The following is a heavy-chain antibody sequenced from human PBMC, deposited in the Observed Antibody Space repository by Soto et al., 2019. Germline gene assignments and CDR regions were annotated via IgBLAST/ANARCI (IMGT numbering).Heavy chain of an antibody. CDR2: IYWDDDK. Sequence: QITLKESGPTLVKPTQTLTLTCTFPGFSFSSIGEGVGWIRQPPGKALEWLALIYWDDDKRYSPSLKSRLTITKDTSQNQVVLTLTNMDPVDTATYYCVQSRCGGDCLQSYSSHSYYGLDVWGQGTTVTVSS. V-gene: IGHV2-5*02. CDR1: GFSFSSIGEG. J-gene: IGHJ6*02. CDR3: VQSRCGGDCLQSYSSHSYYGLDV. D-gene: IGHD2-21*02.